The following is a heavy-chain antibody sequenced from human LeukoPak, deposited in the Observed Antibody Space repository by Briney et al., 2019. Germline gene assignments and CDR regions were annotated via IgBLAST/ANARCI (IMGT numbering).Heavy chain of an antibody. CDR2: INPSGGST. V-gene: IGHV1-46*01. J-gene: IGHJ4*02. Sequence: GASVKVSCKASGYTFTSYYMHWVRQAPGQGLEWMGIINPSGGSTSYAQKFQGRVTMTRDTSTSTVYMELSSLRSEDTAVYYCARDSSRAGGATNPRPSWAYDYWGQGTLVTVSS. D-gene: IGHD1-26*01. CDR1: GYTFTSYY. CDR3: ARDSSRAGGATNPRPSWAYDY.